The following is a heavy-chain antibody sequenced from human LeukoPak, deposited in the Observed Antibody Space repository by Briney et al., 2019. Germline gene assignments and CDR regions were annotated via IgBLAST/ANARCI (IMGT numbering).Heavy chain of an antibody. V-gene: IGHV1-69*06. D-gene: IGHD3-3*01. CDR2: IIPIFGTV. CDR1: GGTFSSYA. J-gene: IGHJ6*03. CDR3: ARSLFRFLEWSYRSSYYCYMDV. Sequence: ASVKVSCKASGGTFSSYAISWVRQAPGQGLEWMGGIIPIFGTVNYAQKFQGRVTITADKSTSTAYMELSSLRSEDTAVYFCARSLFRFLEWSYRSSYYCYMDVWGKGTTVTVSS.